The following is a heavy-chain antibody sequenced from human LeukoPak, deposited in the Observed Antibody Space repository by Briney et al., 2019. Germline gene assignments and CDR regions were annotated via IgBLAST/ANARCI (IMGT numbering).Heavy chain of an antibody. D-gene: IGHD6-13*01. J-gene: IGHJ5*02. V-gene: IGHV4-39*07. CDR3: ARELRQQLVRGWFDP. CDR2: IFYSGST. Sequence: NPSETLSLTCTVSGGSISTSNYYWGWIRQPPGKGLEWIGNIFYSGSTYYSPSLRSRVTISLDTSRNQFSLKLNSVTAADTAVYYCARELRQQLVRGWFDPWGQGTLVTVSS. CDR1: GGSISTSNYY.